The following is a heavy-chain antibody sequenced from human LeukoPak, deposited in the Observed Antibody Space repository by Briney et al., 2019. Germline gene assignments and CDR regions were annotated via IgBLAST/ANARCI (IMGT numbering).Heavy chain of an antibody. V-gene: IGHV3-7*01. CDR3: AKLTTGTVES. J-gene: IGHJ5*02. D-gene: IGHD4-17*01. CDR1: GFTFSNYW. CDR2: INQVGSDK. Sequence: GGSLRLSCAASGFTFSNYWMGWGRQAPGKGLEWVGNINQVGSDKYYVDSLKGRFTISRDNAKNSLYLQINSLRAEDTAVYYCAKLTTGTVESWDQGTLVTVSS.